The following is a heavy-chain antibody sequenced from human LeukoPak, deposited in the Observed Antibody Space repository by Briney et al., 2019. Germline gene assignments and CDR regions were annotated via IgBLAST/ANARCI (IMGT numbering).Heavy chain of an antibody. CDR1: GYTFTGYY. CDR3: ARDAGHCSSTSCLGVHDY. Sequence: ASVNVSCKASGYTFTGYYMHWVRQAPGQGLEWMGWINPNSGGTNYAQKFQGRVTMTRDTSISTAYMELSRLRSDDTAVYYCARDAGHCSSTSCLGVHDYWGQGTLVTVSS. CDR2: INPNSGGT. D-gene: IGHD2-2*01. J-gene: IGHJ4*02. V-gene: IGHV1-2*02.